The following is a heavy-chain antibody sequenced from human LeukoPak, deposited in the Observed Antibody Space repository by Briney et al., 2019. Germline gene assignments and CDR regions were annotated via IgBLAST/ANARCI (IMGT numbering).Heavy chain of an antibody. J-gene: IGHJ4*02. CDR1: GFTFSSYS. V-gene: IGHV3-48*01. D-gene: IGHD3-22*01. CDR2: ISSSSSTI. CDR3: ARDRGYYDSSGYDY. Sequence: PGGSLRLSCAASGFTFSSYSMNWVRQAPGKGLEWVSYISSSSSTIYYADSVKGRFTISRDNAKNSLYLQMNSLRAEDTAVYYCARDRGYYDSSGYDYWGQGTLVTVSS.